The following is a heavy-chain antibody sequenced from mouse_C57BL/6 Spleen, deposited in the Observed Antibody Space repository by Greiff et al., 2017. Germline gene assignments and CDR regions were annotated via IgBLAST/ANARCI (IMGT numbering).Heavy chain of an antibody. J-gene: IGHJ4*01. V-gene: IGHV7-3*01. CDR3: ARSIYYGYDEWYAMDY. CDR1: GFTFTDYY. Sequence: EVKVEESGGGLVQPGGSLSLSCAASGFTFTDYYMSWVRQPPGKALEWMGFISHKANGSTTEYSASVKGRFTISRDNSQSILYRQMDTQRAEDSATYSCARSIYYGYDEWYAMDYWGQGTSVTVSS. D-gene: IGHD2-2*01. CDR2: ISHKANGSTT.